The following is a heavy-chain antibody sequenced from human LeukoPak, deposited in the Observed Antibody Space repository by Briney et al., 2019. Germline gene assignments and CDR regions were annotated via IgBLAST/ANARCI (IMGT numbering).Heavy chain of an antibody. V-gene: IGHV1-46*01. CDR3: ARGGVSRQWLVRHYYYYYYMDV. D-gene: IGHD6-19*01. CDR2: INPSGGST. CDR1: GYTFTSYY. Sequence: ASVKVSCKASGYTFTSYYMHWVRQAPGQGLEWMGIINPSGGSTSYAQKFQGRVTMTRDTSASTAYMELSSLRSEDMAVYYCARGGVSRQWLVRHYYYYYYMDVWGKGTTVTVSS. J-gene: IGHJ6*03.